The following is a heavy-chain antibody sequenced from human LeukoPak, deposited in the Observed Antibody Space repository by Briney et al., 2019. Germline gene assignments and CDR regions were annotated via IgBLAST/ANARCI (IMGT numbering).Heavy chain of an antibody. J-gene: IGHJ4*02. CDR3: AKDQWPRLPPGPFDY. CDR2: ISYDGSNK. V-gene: IGHV3-30*04. Sequence: GGSLRLSCAASGFTFSSYAMHWVRQAPGKGLEWVAVISYDGSNKYYADSVKGRFTISRDNSKNTLYLQMNSLRAEDTAVYYCAKDQWPRLPPGPFDYWGQGTLVTVSS. CDR1: GFTFSSYA. D-gene: IGHD5-12*01.